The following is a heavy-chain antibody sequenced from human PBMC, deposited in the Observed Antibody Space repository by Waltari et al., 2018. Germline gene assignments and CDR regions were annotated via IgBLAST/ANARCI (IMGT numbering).Heavy chain of an antibody. J-gene: IGHJ6*02. CDR3: AGCRDSSGYLNCMDV. CDR2: IIPRFGTP. Sequence: QVQLVQSGAEVKKVGSSVKVSCKASGSTFSTHALSWVRQAPGHGLEWMGGIIPRFGTPSYAQVVQGRVTITADESTSTVYMEMSMLRSDDTTIYYCAGCRDSSGYLNCMDVWGQGTTVTVSS. V-gene: IGHV1-69*01. D-gene: IGHD3-22*01. CDR1: GSTFSTHA.